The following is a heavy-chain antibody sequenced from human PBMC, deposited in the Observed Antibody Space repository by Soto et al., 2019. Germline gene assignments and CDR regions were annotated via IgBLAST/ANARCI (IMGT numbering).Heavy chain of an antibody. V-gene: IGHV4-39*01. CDR1: GDSISSSIYY. Sequence: QLQLQESGPGLVKPSETLSLTCTVSGDSISSSIYYWGWIRQPPGKGLEWIGTIYYSGSTFYNPSLKRRVTISVDTSKIQFALRLRSVTAADTAVYYCAVQAAVGARRGACYFDYWGQGNLVTVPS. CDR3: AVQAAVGARRGACYFDY. J-gene: IGHJ4*02. D-gene: IGHD6-13*01. CDR2: IYYSGST.